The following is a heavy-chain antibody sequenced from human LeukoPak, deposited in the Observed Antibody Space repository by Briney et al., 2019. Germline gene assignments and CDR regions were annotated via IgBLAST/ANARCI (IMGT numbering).Heavy chain of an antibody. V-gene: IGHV3-7*01. CDR3: ARDFLMNYDILTGYFRTPDWLDP. CDR2: IKQDGSEK. J-gene: IGHJ5*02. D-gene: IGHD3-9*01. Sequence: GALRLSCAASGFTFNSYWMSWVRQAPGKGLEWVANIKQDGSEKYYVDSVKGRFTISRDNAKDSLYLQMNSLRAEDTAVYYCARDFLMNYDILTGYFRTPDWLDPWGQGTLVTVSS. CDR1: GFTFNSYW.